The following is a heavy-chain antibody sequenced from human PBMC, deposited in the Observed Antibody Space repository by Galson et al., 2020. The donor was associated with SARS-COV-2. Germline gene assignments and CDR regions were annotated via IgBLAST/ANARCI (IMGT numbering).Heavy chain of an antibody. CDR2: IDWDNDK. D-gene: IGHD3-10*01. Sequence: SGPTLVKPTQTITLTCTFSGFSLSTSGMCVSWIRQPPGKALEWLARIDWDNDKYFSTSLKTRLTISKDTSKNQVVLTMTNMDPVDTATYYCTRSYGSGSYYSFNYWGQGTLVTVSS. CDR3: TRSYGSGSYYSFNY. J-gene: IGHJ4*02. CDR1: GFSLSTSGMC. V-gene: IGHV2-70*11.